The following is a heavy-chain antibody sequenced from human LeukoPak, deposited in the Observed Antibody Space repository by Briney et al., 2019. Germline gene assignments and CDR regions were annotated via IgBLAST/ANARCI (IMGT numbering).Heavy chain of an antibody. D-gene: IGHD4-17*01. V-gene: IGHV3-21*01. CDR3: AREGYCDYEIDY. J-gene: IGHJ4*02. Sequence: GGSLRLSCAASGFTFSSYSMNWVRQAPGKGLEWVSSISSSYSYIYYADSVKGRFTISRDNAKNSLYLQMNSLRAEDTAVYYCAREGYCDYEIDYWGQGTLVTVSS. CDR2: ISSSYSYI. CDR1: GFTFSSYS.